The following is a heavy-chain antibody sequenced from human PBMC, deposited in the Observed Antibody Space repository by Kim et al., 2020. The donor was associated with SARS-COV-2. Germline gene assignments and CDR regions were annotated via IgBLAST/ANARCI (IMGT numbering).Heavy chain of an antibody. Sequence: TEKNYVGSVTGRLPVSSENSKNKLYLQMNSLRVEDTAVYYCARGKDYAMDGWGQGTTVTVSS. CDR2: TEK. J-gene: IGHJ6*02. V-gene: IGHV3-30*03. CDR3: ARGKDYAMDG.